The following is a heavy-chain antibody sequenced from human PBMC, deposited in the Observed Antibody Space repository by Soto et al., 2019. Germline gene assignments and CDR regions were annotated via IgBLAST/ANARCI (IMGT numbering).Heavy chain of an antibody. J-gene: IGHJ3*02. CDR3: ARDLGYYDSSGRRSAFDI. CDR2: ISSSSSYI. D-gene: IGHD3-22*01. CDR1: GFTFSSYS. V-gene: IGHV3-21*01. Sequence: ESGGGLVKPGGSLRLSCAASGFTFSSYSMNWVRQAPGKGLEWVSSISSSSSYIYYADSVKGRFTISRDNAKNSLYLQMNSLRAEYTAVYYCARDLGYYDSSGRRSAFDIWGQGTMVTVSS.